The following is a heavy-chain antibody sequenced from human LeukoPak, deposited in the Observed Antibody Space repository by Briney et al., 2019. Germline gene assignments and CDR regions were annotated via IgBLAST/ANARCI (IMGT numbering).Heavy chain of an antibody. D-gene: IGHD3-22*01. CDR2: ISGSGGST. J-gene: IGHJ1*01. CDR1: GFTFSSYA. V-gene: IGHV3-23*01. Sequence: PGGSLRLSCAASGFTFSSYAMSWVRQAPGKGLEWVSAISGSGGSTYYADSVKGRFTISRDNSKNTLYLQMNSLRAEDTAVYYCAKVPVPGELDYYDSSAPYGIYFQHWGQGTLVTVSS. CDR3: AKVPVPGELDYYDSSAPYGIYFQH.